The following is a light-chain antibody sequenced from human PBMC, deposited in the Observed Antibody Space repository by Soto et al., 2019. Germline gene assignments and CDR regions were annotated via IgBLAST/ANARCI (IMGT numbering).Light chain of an antibody. CDR2: DAS. J-gene: IGKJ1*01. V-gene: IGKV3-20*01. Sequence: EIVFTQSPGTLSLSKGETAALSCRASQSVSSRYLAWYQQKSGQAPRLLIYDASSRATGIPDRFSGSGSGTDFTLTISRLEPEDFAVYYCQQYAKTFGQGSKADI. CDR3: QQYAKT. CDR1: QSVSSRY.